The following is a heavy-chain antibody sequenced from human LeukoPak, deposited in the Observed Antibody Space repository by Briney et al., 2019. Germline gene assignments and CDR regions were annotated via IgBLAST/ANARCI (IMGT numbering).Heavy chain of an antibody. CDR2: INPNSGGT. D-gene: IGHD6-6*01. J-gene: IGHJ4*02. Sequence: ASVTVACTASGYTFTGYYMHWVRQAPGQGLGWMGWINPNSGGTNYAQKFQGRVTMTRDTSISTAYMELGRLRSDDTAVYYCARDLSIAARGHPGYWGQGTLVTVSS. CDR1: GYTFTGYY. CDR3: ARDLSIAARGHPGY. V-gene: IGHV1-2*02.